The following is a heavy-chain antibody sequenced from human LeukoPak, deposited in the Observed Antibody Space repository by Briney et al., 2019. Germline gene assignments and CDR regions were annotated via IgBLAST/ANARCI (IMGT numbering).Heavy chain of an antibody. CDR2: MKHDGT. Sequence: ASVKVSCKASGFTFTGYYMHWVRQAPGQGLERMGWMKHDGTEYAQKFQGRVTMTRDTSISTAYMELSRLRSDDTAVYYCARGDDIVPDYWGQGTLVTVSS. CDR3: ARGDDIVPDY. D-gene: IGHD2-15*01. J-gene: IGHJ4*02. CDR1: GFTFTGYY. V-gene: IGHV1-2*02.